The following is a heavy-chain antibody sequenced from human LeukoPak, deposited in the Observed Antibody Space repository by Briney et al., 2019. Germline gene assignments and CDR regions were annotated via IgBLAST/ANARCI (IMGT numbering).Heavy chain of an antibody. Sequence: GGSLRLSCAASGFTLSSYEISCVRQAPGKGLEWVSYINNGGSTIYYADSVKGRFTISRDNAKNSLYLQMNSLRAEDTAVYYCAREGSCFDYGGQGTLVTVSS. J-gene: IGHJ4*02. V-gene: IGHV3-48*03. CDR3: AREGSCFDY. CDR1: GFTLSSYE. CDR2: INNGGSTI. D-gene: IGHD2-15*01.